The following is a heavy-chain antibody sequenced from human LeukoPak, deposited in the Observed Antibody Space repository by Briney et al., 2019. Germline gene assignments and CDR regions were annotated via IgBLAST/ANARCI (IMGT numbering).Heavy chain of an antibody. CDR3: AKGEIVEATNYYGMDV. CDR1: GFTFSSYA. Sequence: GGSLRLSCAASGFTFSSYAMSWVRQAPGKGLEWVSGISGRGGSTYYADSVKGRFTISRDNSKNTLYLQMNSLRAEDTAVYYCAKGEIVEATNYYGMDVWGQGTTVTVSS. D-gene: IGHD1-26*01. V-gene: IGHV3-23*01. J-gene: IGHJ6*02. CDR2: ISGRGGST.